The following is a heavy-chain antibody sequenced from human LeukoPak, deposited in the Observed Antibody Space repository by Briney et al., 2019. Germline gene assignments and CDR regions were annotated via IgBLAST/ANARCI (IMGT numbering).Heavy chain of an antibody. CDR3: ARGRVLRFLEWLYAYMDV. J-gene: IGHJ6*03. CDR1: GGSFSGYY. D-gene: IGHD3-3*01. Sequence: PSETLSLTCAVYGGSFSGYYWSWIRQPPGKGLEWIGEINHSGSTNYNPSLKRRVTISVDTSKNQFSLKLSAVTAADTAVYYCARGRVLRFLEWLYAYMDVWGKGTTVTVSS. V-gene: IGHV4-34*01. CDR2: INHSGST.